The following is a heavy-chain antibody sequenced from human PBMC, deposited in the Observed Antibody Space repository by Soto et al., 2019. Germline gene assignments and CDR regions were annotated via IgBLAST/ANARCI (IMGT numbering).Heavy chain of an antibody. V-gene: IGHV2-26*01. D-gene: IGHD6-6*01. CDR3: ARAVDGSSSYDS. Sequence: SGPTLVNPTATLTLTCTDSGFSLGSSSKGVGWIRQPQGKALERLAHIFSHDRNGSSTSIRGRLTISKYTSKSQVILIMTNVDPLDAGSYYCARAVDGSSSYDSWGQGTLVTVSS. CDR2: IFSHDRN. J-gene: IGHJ4*02. CDR1: GFSLGSSSKG.